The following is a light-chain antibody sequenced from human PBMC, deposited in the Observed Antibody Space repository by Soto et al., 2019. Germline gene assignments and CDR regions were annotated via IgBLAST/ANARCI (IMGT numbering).Light chain of an antibody. J-gene: IGLJ3*02. CDR3: ATWDDILSGWV. V-gene: IGLV1-47*01. CDR2: RND. Sequence: QSVLTQPPSASGTPGQRVTISCAGRSSNIGKNYVYWYQQVPGTAPKLLIYRNDQRPSGVPDRFSGSKSGTSASLAISGLRSEYEADYYCATWDDILSGWVFGGGTQLTVL. CDR1: SSNIGKNY.